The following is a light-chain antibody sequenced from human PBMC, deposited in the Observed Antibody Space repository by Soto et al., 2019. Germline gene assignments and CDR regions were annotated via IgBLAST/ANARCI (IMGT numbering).Light chain of an antibody. CDR3: HQYHSPPQT. V-gene: IGKV3-20*01. Sequence: EIVLMQSPGTLSLSPGERATLSCRASQTMTRAYVAWYQQKPGQAPRLLIYAASYRATGISDKFSGSGSGTDFSLTISRLEPEDSAVYYCHQYHSPPQTFGQGTKVDNK. CDR2: AAS. CDR1: QTMTRAY. J-gene: IGKJ2*01.